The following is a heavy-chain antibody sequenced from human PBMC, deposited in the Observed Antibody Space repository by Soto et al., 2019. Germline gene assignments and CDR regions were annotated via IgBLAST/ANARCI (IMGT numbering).Heavy chain of an antibody. CDR3: AKEIAYYDSSGYFFFAAFDI. CDR1: GFTVSSNY. Sequence: GGSLRLSCAASGFTVSSNYMSWVRQAPGKGLEWVSVIYSGGSTYYADSVKGRFTITRHNSKNTLYLQMNSLRAEDTAVYYCAKEIAYYDSSGYFFFAAFDIWGQGTMVTVSS. V-gene: IGHV3-53*01. CDR2: IYSGGST. D-gene: IGHD3-22*01. J-gene: IGHJ3*02.